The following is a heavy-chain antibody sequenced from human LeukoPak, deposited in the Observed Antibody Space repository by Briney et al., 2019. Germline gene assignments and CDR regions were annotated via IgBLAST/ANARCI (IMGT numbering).Heavy chain of an antibody. Sequence: GGSLRLSCAASGFTFSSYYMSWVRQAPGKGLEWVSGINWNGGSTGYADSVKGRFTISRDNSKNTLYLQMNSLRAEDTAVYYCANLLRWEPYWGQGTLVTVSS. CDR2: INWNGGST. J-gene: IGHJ4*02. CDR3: ANLLRWEPY. D-gene: IGHD4-23*01. V-gene: IGHV3-23*01. CDR1: GFTFSSYY.